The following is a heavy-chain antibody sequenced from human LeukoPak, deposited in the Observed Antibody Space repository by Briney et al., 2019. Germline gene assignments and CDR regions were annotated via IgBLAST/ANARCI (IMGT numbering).Heavy chain of an antibody. J-gene: IGHJ4*02. CDR3: AKRLNIVVVPAVSDY. CDR1: GFTFSSYS. CDR2: ISSSSSYI. D-gene: IGHD2-2*01. Sequence: KSGGSLRLSCAASGFTFSSYSMNWVRQAPGKGLEWVSSISSSSSYIYYADSVKGRFTISRDNSKNTLYLQMNSLRAEDTAVYYCAKRLNIVVVPAVSDYWGQGTLVTVSS. V-gene: IGHV3-21*04.